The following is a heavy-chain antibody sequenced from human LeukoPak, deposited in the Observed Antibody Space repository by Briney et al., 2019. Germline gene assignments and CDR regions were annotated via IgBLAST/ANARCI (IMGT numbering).Heavy chain of an antibody. CDR2: IRYDGSVK. J-gene: IGHJ4*02. CDR1: GFTLSTYG. CDR3: AKDLGCSGGTCHKAFDC. Sequence: PGGSLRLSCVASGFTLSTYGMHWVRQAPGKGLEWVAFIRYDGSVKFYGDSVKGRFTTSRDNSKNTLYLQMSRLRVEDTAVYYCAKDLGCSGGTCHKAFDCWGQGTLVTVSS. D-gene: IGHD2-15*01. V-gene: IGHV3-30*02.